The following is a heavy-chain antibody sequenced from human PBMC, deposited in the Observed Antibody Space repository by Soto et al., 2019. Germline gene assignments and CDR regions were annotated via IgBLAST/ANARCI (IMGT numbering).Heavy chain of an antibody. CDR3: AREVEARGGEYDY. CDR1: GYTFTTYG. J-gene: IGHJ4*02. V-gene: IGHV1-18*01. CDR2: ISGYNGNR. D-gene: IGHD3-16*01. Sequence: QVQLVQSGAEVKKPGASVKVSCKASGYTFTTYGISWMRQAPGQGLEWMGWISGYNGNRNYAQNLQGRVTVTTDTSTSTAYMELRNLRSYDTAVYYCAREVEARGGEYDYWGQGTLVIVSS.